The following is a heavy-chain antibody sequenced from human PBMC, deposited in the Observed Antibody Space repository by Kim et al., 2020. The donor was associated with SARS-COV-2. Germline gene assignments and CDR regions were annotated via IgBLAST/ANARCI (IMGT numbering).Heavy chain of an antibody. CDR1: GFTFSSYE. Sequence: GGSLRLSCAASGFTFSSYEMNWVRQAPGKGLEWVSYSSSSGGTTYYTDSVQGRFTISRDNAKNSLYLQMNSLRAEDTAVYYCTRGGAYVHPAYWGQGTLVTVPS. D-gene: IGHD5-12*01. CDR2: SSSSGGTT. CDR3: TRGGAYVHPAY. V-gene: IGHV3-48*03. J-gene: IGHJ4*02.